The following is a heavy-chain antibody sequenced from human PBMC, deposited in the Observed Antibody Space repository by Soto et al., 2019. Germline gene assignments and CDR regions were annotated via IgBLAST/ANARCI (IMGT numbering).Heavy chain of an antibody. Sequence: SETLSLTCAVYGGSVNGYYWNWIRQPPGKGLEWIGEINHTGGTHYNPSLKSRVTVSVDTSKNQFSLRLSSVTAADTAIYYCATRITVFGLLIPPFDPWGQGTQVTVSS. CDR1: GGSVNGYY. CDR2: INHTGGT. J-gene: IGHJ5*02. CDR3: ATRITVFGLLIPPFDP. D-gene: IGHD3-3*01. V-gene: IGHV4-34*01.